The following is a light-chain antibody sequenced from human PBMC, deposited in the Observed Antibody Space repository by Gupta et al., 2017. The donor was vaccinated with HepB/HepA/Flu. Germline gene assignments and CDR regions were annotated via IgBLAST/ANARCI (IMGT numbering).Light chain of an antibody. V-gene: IGKV3-11*01. Sequence: EIVLTQSPATLSLSPGERATLPCRASQSVSSYLALYQQKLDQAPRLLIYDASNRTSGTRATYSFSGSGTDSNFTISSRVPEDFEVYYCQQRIDGPLSRTFGQGTQVEIK. J-gene: IGKJ5*01. CDR3: QQRIDGPLSRT. CDR2: DAS. CDR1: QSVSSY.